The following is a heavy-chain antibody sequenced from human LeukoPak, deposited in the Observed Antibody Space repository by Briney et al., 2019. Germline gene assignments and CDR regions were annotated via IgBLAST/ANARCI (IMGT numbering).Heavy chain of an antibody. CDR3: ARDRGEWLTRLGYWYFDL. D-gene: IGHD6-19*01. J-gene: IGHJ2*01. CDR2: IYYSGST. Sequence: SETLSLTCTVSGGSISSSSYYWGWIRQPPGKGLEWIGSIYYSGSTYYNPSLKSRVTISVDTPKNQFSLKRSSVTAADTAVYYCARDRGEWLTRLGYWYFDLWGRGTLVTVSS. V-gene: IGHV4-39*07. CDR1: GGSISSSSYY.